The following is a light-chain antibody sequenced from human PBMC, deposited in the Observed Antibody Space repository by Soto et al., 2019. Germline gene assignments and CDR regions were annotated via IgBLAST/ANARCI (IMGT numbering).Light chain of an antibody. CDR1: QSVSSN. V-gene: IGKV3-15*01. Sequence: EMVMTQSPATLSVSPGERATLSCRASQSVSSNLAWYQQKPGQAPRLLIYDASTRATGIPARFSGSGSGIDFTLTISSLQSEDFAVYYCQQYNNWPPGTFGQGTKVEIK. CDR2: DAS. CDR3: QQYNNWPPGT. J-gene: IGKJ1*01.